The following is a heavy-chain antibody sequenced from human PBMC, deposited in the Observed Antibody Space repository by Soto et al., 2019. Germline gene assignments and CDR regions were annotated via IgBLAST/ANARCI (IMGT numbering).Heavy chain of an antibody. Sequence: VQLVQSGAELKQPGASVKVSCKASGYTFSNYGFSWVRQAPGQGLEWMGWISAYNGNTNYAQKFQGRVTMTTDISTSTAYMELRSLRADDTAVDYCARDSVDVWGQGTTVTVSS. J-gene: IGHJ6*02. V-gene: IGHV1-18*01. CDR1: GYTFSNYG. CDR3: ARDSVDV. CDR2: ISAYNGNT.